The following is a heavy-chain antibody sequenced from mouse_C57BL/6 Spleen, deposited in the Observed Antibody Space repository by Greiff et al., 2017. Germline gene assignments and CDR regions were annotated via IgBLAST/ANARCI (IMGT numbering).Heavy chain of an antibody. D-gene: IGHD2-4*01. CDR3: ARSGDYEDYAMDY. J-gene: IGHJ4*01. CDR1: GYTFTSYG. Sequence: QVHVKQSGAELARPGASVKLSCKASGYTFTSYGISWVKQRTGQGLEWIGDIYPRSGNTYYNEKFKGQATLTADKSSSTAYMELRSLTSEDSAVYFCARSGDYEDYAMDYWGQGTSVTVSS. V-gene: IGHV1-81*01. CDR2: IYPRSGNT.